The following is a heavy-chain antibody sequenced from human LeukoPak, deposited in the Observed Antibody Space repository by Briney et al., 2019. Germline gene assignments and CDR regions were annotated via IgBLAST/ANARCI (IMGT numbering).Heavy chain of an antibody. D-gene: IGHD3-10*01. CDR2: INPNSGGT. J-gene: IGHJ4*02. Sequence: ASVKVSCKASGYTFTSYDINWVRQAPGQGLEWMGWINPNSGGTNYAQRFQGRVTMTRDTSISTAYMELSRLRSDGTAVYYCARGVLLWFGELSIGYFDYWGQGTLVTVSS. CDR1: GYTFTSYD. CDR3: ARGVLLWFGELSIGYFDY. V-gene: IGHV1-2*02.